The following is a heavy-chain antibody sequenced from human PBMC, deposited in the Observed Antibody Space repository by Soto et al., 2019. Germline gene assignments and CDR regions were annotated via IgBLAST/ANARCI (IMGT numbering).Heavy chain of an antibody. CDR1: GGSFSGYY. J-gene: IGHJ4*02. V-gene: IGHV4-34*01. CDR2: INHSGST. CDR3: ARARAKTSPFDY. Sequence: SETLSLTCAVYGGSFSGYYWSWIRQPPGKGPEWIGEINHSGSTNYNPSLKSRVTISVDTSKNQFSLKLSSVTAADTAVYYCARARAKTSPFDYWGQGTLVTVT.